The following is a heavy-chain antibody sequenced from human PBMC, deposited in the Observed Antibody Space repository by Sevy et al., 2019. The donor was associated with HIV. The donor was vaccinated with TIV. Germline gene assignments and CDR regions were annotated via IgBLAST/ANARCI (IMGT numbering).Heavy chain of an antibody. V-gene: IGHV3-15*01. CDR2: IKSKTDGGTR. Sequence: GGSLRLSCAASGFTFTNTWMSWVRQAPGKGLEWVGRIKSKTDGGTRVYAAPVKGRFSISRDDSKNTLYLQMNSLKTEDTAVYCCTTGDTYNRYGYMSPYFFDYWGQGTLVTVSS. J-gene: IGHJ4*02. D-gene: IGHD5-18*01. CDR3: TTGDTYNRYGYMSPYFFDY. CDR1: GFTFTNTW.